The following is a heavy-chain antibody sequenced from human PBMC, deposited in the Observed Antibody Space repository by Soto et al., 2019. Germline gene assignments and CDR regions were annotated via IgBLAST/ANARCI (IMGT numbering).Heavy chain of an antibody. CDR3: ARALRFLEAMEFDP. CDR1: GGTFSSYA. D-gene: IGHD3-3*01. Sequence: ASVKVSCKASGGTFSSYAISWVRQAPGQGLEWMGGIIPIFGTANYAQKFQGRVTITADESTSTAYMELSSLRSEDTAVYYCARALRFLEAMEFDPWGQGTLVTVSS. J-gene: IGHJ5*02. V-gene: IGHV1-69*13. CDR2: IIPIFGTA.